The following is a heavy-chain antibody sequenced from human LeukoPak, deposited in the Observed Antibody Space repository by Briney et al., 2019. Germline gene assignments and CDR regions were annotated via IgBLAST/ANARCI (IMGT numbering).Heavy chain of an antibody. D-gene: IGHD3-10*01. CDR3: ARGLWSGTY. CDR1: GFTVSSNY. J-gene: IGHJ4*02. CDR2: IKQDGSER. V-gene: IGHV3-7*01. Sequence: PGGSLRLSCAASGFTVSSNYMSWVRQAPGKGLEWVANIKQDGSERFCVDSVKGRFTISRDNAENSLYLHMNSLRAEDTAVYYCARGLWSGTYWGQGSLVTVSS.